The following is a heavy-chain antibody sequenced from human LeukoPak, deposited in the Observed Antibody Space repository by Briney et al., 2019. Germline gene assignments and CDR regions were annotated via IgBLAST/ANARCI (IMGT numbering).Heavy chain of an antibody. D-gene: IGHD2-2*01. CDR3: ASILGYCSSTSCQAFDY. J-gene: IGHJ4*02. V-gene: IGHV1-69*05. Sequence: VASVKVSCKASGGTFSSYAISWVRQAPGQGLEWMGGIIPIFGTANYAQKFQGRVTITTDESTSTAYMELSSLRSEDTAVYYCASILGYCSSTSCQAFDYWGQGTLVTVSS. CDR2: IIPIFGTA. CDR1: GGTFSSYA.